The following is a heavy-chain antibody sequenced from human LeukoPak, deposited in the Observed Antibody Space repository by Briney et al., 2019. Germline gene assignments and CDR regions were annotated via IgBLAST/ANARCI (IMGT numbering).Heavy chain of an antibody. J-gene: IGHJ6*03. D-gene: IGHD2-2*01. V-gene: IGHV4-34*01. Sequence: SETLSLTCTVSGGSISSYYWSWIRQPPGKGLEWIGEINHSGSTNYNPSLKSRVTISVDTSKNQFSLKLSSVTAADTAVYYCARLRYCSSTSCYGWVYYYYMDVWGKGTTVTISS. CDR1: GGSISSYY. CDR3: ARLRYCSSTSCYGWVYYYYMDV. CDR2: INHSGST.